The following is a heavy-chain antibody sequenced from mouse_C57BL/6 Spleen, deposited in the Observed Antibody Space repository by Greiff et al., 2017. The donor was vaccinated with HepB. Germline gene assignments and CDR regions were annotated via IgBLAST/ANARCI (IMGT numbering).Heavy chain of an antibody. CDR1: GYSITSDY. J-gene: IGHJ2*01. V-gene: IGHV3-8*01. CDR2: ISYSGST. D-gene: IGHD1-1*01. Sequence: EVKLVESGPGLAKPSQTLSLTCSVTGYSITSDYWNWIRKFPGNKLEYMGYISYSGSTYYNPSLKSRISITRDTSKNQYYLQLNSVTTEDTATYYCARYMYYGSSSYYFDYWGQGTTLTVSS. CDR3: ARYMYYGSSSYYFDY.